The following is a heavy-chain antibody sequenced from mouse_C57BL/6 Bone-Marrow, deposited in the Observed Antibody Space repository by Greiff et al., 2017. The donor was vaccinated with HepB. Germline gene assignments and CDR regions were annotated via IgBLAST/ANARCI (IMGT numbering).Heavy chain of an antibody. CDR2: INPNNGGT. D-gene: IGHD1-1*01. Sequence: VQLQQSGPELVKPGASVKISCKASGYTFTDYYMNWVKQSHGKSLEWIGDINPNNGGTSYKQKFKSKATLTVDKSSSTAYMQIRSLTSEYSSVYYCARGAYDGSYFDYWGQGTTLTVSS. J-gene: IGHJ2*01. CDR3: ARGAYDGSYFDY. CDR1: GYTFTDYY. V-gene: IGHV1-26*01.